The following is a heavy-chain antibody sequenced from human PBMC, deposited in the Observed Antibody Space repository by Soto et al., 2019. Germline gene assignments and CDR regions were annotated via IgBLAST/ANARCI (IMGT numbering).Heavy chain of an antibody. Sequence: QVQLVESGGGAVQPGRSLRLSCAASGLTYDSHGMHWVRQAPGKGLEWVAVISSDGNNKYYADSVKGRFTISRDNFNNILYLQMSSLRAEDTAVYYCAKDLLPNTVTTCGSSGQGTLVTVSS. CDR1: GLTYDSHG. D-gene: IGHD4-17*01. CDR3: AKDLLPNTVTTCGS. CDR2: ISSDGNNK. J-gene: IGHJ5*02. V-gene: IGHV3-30*18.